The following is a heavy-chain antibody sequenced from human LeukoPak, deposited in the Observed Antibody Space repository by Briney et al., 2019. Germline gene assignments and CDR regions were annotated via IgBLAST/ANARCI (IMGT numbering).Heavy chain of an antibody. CDR2: INPNSGGT. Sequence: ASVKVSCKASGYTFTGYYMHWVRQAPGQGLEWMGWINPNSGGTNYAQKFQGRVTMTRDTSISTAYMELSRLRSDDTAVYYCARVVTMVRASYMDVWGKGTTVTVSS. V-gene: IGHV1-2*02. J-gene: IGHJ6*03. CDR1: GYTFTGYY. CDR3: ARVVTMVRASYMDV. D-gene: IGHD3-10*01.